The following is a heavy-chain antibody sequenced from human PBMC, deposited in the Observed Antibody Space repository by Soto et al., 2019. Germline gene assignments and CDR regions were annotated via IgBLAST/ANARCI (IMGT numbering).Heavy chain of an antibody. CDR1: GFTSSRYG. V-gene: IGHV3-33*01. CDR2: ILDDGSDQ. J-gene: IGHJ4*02. Sequence: QVQLVESGGGVVQPGRSLRLSCAASGFTSSRYGMHWVRQAPGKGLEWVAVILDDGSDQNYADSVKGRFTISRDNSKNSLYLQMNSLRAEDTAVYYCARDDDYGDNGFEYWGQGTLVTVSS. CDR3: ARDDDYGDNGFEY. D-gene: IGHD4-17*01.